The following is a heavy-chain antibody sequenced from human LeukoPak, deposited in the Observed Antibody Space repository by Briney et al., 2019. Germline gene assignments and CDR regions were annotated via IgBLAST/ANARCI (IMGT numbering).Heavy chain of an antibody. CDR2: INHTGST. D-gene: IGHD4-23*01. CDR3: AREDDYGGKQNAFDI. CDR1: GGSFSGYY. Sequence: SETLSLTCAVSGGSFSGYYWSWIRQPPGKGLEWIGEINHTGSTSYNPSLKSRVTISVDTSKNQFSLKLSSVTAADTAVYYCAREDDYGGKQNAFDIWGQGTMVTVSS. J-gene: IGHJ3*02. V-gene: IGHV4-34*01.